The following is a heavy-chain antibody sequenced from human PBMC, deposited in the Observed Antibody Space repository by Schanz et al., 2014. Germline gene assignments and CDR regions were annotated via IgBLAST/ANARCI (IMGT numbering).Heavy chain of an antibody. CDR3: AKGRFGELSAFDI. CDR2: ITTAGTKM. D-gene: IGHD3-10*01. Sequence: VQLLESGGGLVQPGGSLRLSCLASGFAFSSYGMNWLRQAPGKGLEWVAAITTAGTKMYYADSVRGRFTISRDNSKNTLYLQMNSLRAEDTAVYYCAKGRFGELSAFDIWGQGTMVTVSS. J-gene: IGHJ3*02. V-gene: IGHV3-30*18. CDR1: GFAFSSYG.